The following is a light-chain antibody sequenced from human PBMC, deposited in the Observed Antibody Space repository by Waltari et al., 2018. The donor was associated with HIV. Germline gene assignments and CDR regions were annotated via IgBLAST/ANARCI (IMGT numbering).Light chain of an antibody. V-gene: IGKV4-1*01. CDR3: HQYQTTPYT. CDR1: QSILSSSGNQYF. Sequence: DIVMTQSKESLTVSMGERATISCKSSQSILSSSGNQYFLAWYQQKPVQPPKSHIYWVSTRAAGVPAQFSGSDSWTDFTLTISSLQAEDVAVYYCHQYQTTPYTFDQGTKLEI. CDR2: WVS. J-gene: IGKJ2*01.